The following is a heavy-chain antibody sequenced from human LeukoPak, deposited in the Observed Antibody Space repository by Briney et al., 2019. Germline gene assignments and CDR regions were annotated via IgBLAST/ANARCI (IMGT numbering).Heavy chain of an antibody. Sequence: SETLPLTCTVSGGSINNGGYYWSWIRQHPGKGLEWIGYIYYSGSSYYNPSLRSRVTISVDTSKNHFSLKLSSVTAADTAVYYCARNRDGYNSFDYWGQGTLVTVSS. J-gene: IGHJ4*02. V-gene: IGHV4-31*03. D-gene: IGHD5-24*01. CDR3: ARNRDGYNSFDY. CDR2: IYYSGSS. CDR1: GGSINNGGYY.